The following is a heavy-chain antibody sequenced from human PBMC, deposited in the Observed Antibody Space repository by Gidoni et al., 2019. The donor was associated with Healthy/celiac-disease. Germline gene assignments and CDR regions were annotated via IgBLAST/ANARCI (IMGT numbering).Heavy chain of an antibody. V-gene: IGHV4-30-2*01. CDR2: IYHSGST. CDR3: ARALEGGDSNFDY. D-gene: IGHD2-21*02. CDR1: GGSISSRGYS. Sequence: QLQPQESGSGLVKPSQTLSLTCAAPGGSISSRGYSWSWLRQPPGKGLEWIGYIYHSGSTYYNPSLKSRVTISVDRSKNQFSLKLSSVTAADTAVYYCARALEGGDSNFDYWGQGTLVTVSS. J-gene: IGHJ4*02.